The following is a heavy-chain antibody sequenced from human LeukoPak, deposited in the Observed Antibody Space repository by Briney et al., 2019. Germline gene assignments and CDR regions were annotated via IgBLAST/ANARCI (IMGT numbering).Heavy chain of an antibody. V-gene: IGHV3-11*06. D-gene: IGHD3-9*01. CDR3: ARDLLRYFDWLQPLDY. CDR1: GFTFSDYY. J-gene: IGHJ4*02. Sequence: PGGSLRLSCAASGFTFSDYYMSWIRQAPGKGLEWVSSISSSSSYIYYADSVKGRFTISRDNAKNSLYLQMNSLRAEDTAVYYCARDLLRYFDWLQPLDYWGQGTLVTVSS. CDR2: ISSSSSYI.